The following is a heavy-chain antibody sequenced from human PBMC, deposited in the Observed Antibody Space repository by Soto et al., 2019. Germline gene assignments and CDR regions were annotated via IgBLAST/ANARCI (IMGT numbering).Heavy chain of an antibody. CDR1: GITVYNNY. CDR3: AWDVGV. V-gene: IGHV3-66*01. Sequence: EVQLVESGGGLVQRGGSLRLSCAASGITVYNNYMSWVRQAPGKGLEWVSVIYSGGSTSYADSVKGRFTISRDGSKNTVYLQMNSLRAEDTAVYYCAWDVGVWGRGTTVTVSS. J-gene: IGHJ6*04. CDR2: IYSGGST.